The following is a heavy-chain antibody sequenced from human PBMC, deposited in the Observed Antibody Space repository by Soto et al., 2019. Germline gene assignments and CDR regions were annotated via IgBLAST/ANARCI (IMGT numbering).Heavy chain of an antibody. Sequence: PSVKVSCKASGYTFTGYYMHWVRQAPGQGLEWMGWINPSSGGTNYAQKFQGWVTMTRDTSISTAYMELSRLRSDDTAVYYCARETNYYDSSGYYGGPLDYWGQGTLVTVSS. J-gene: IGHJ4*02. V-gene: IGHV1-2*04. CDR1: GYTFTGYY. CDR2: INPSSGGT. CDR3: ARETNYYDSSGYYGGPLDY. D-gene: IGHD3-22*01.